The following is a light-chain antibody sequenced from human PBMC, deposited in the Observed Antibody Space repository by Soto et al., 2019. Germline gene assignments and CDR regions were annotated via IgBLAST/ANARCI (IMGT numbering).Light chain of an antibody. J-gene: IGKJ3*01. CDR3: QQYANLPFT. Sequence: DIQMTQSPSSLSASAGDRVTVTCQASQDITNYLNWYQQKPGKAPKLLIYESSNLETGVPSRFSGSGSGTDFTFTISSLQPEDIATYYCQQYANLPFTFGPGTQVDIK. V-gene: IGKV1-33*01. CDR2: ESS. CDR1: QDITNY.